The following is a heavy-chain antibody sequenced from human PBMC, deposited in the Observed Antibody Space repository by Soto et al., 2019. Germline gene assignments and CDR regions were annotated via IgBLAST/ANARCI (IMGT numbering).Heavy chain of an antibody. J-gene: IGHJ6*02. CDR3: AAVATPHLGYYSGMDV. CDR1: GFTFTRSA. Sequence: GASVKVSCKASGFTFTRSAVQWVRQARGQRLEWVGWIVVDSGNTIHAQKFQERVTITRDMSTSTAYMELRSLRSDDTAVYYCAAVATPHLGYYSGMDVWGQGTTVTSP. V-gene: IGHV1-58*01. D-gene: IGHD5-12*01. CDR2: IVVDSGNT.